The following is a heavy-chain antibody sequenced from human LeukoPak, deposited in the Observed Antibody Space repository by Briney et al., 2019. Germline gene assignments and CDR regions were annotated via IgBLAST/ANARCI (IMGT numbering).Heavy chain of an antibody. D-gene: IGHD3-22*01. CDR3: ARARNYYDNSGYYYEGDAFDI. J-gene: IGHJ3*02. CDR2: IFYSGRT. CDR1: GGSISNYH. V-gene: IGHV4-59*01. Sequence: SETLSLTCTVSGGSISNYHWGWIRQPPGKGLEWIGYIFYSGRTNDNPSLKSRVTISVDTSKNRFSLRLSSVTAADTAVYYCARARNYYDNSGYYYEGDAFDIWGQGTMVTVSS.